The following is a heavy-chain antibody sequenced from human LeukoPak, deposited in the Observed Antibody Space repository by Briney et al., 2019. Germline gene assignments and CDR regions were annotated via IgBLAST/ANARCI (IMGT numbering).Heavy chain of an antibody. CDR2: FSYASTHI. CDR1: GLTFSSYP. D-gene: IGHD5-12*01. Sequence: GGSLRLSCAASGLTFSSYPMNWVRQAPGGGLEWVASFSYASTHIIYAASVKGRFTISRDNAKNSLYLQMSSLRAEDTAIYYCTRSPPRGYSGHDDWPAYNFDYWGQGTLVTVSS. J-gene: IGHJ4*02. V-gene: IGHV3-21*01. CDR3: TRSPPRGYSGHDDWPAYNFDY.